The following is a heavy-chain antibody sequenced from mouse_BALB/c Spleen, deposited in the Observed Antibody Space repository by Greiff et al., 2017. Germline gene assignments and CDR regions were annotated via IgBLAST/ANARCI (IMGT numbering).Heavy chain of an antibody. Sequence: QVQLQQSGAELMKPGASVKIFCKATGYTFSSFWIEWVKQRPGHGLEWIGEILPGSGSTNYNEKFKGKATFTADTSSNTAYMQLSSLTSEDSAVYYCASGVDAMDYWGQGTSVTVSS. J-gene: IGHJ4*01. V-gene: IGHV1-9*01. D-gene: IGHD1-3*01. CDR3: ASGVDAMDY. CDR2: ILPGSGST. CDR1: GYTFSSFW.